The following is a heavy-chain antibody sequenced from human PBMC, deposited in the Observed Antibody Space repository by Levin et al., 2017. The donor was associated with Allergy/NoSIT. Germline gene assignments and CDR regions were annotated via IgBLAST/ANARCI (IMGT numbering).Heavy chain of an antibody. D-gene: IGHD2-2*01. J-gene: IGHJ3*02. CDR2: ISSSSSTI. V-gene: IGHV3-48*01. Sequence: GGSLRLSCAASGFTFSSYSMNWVRQAPGKGLEWVSYISSSSSTIYYADSVKGRFTISRDNAKNSLYLQMNSPRAEDTAVYYCASSLYCSSTSCYDPVGAFDIWGQGTMVTVSS. CDR3: ASSLYCSSTSCYDPVGAFDI. CDR1: GFTFSSYS.